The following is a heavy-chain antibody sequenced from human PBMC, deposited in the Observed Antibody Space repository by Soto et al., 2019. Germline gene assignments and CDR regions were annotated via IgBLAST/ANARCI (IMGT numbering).Heavy chain of an antibody. Sequence: QVHLVQSETEVKKPGASVKVSCKASGCSFTNYGISWVRQAPGQGLEWMGWISPYNGDTNYAQKLQGRVTMTTDTSTSTAYMELRSLRSDDTAVYYCARGDSSGWSYFDYWGQGTLVTVSS. V-gene: IGHV1-18*01. D-gene: IGHD6-19*01. J-gene: IGHJ4*02. CDR2: ISPYNGDT. CDR1: GCSFTNYG. CDR3: ARGDSSGWSYFDY.